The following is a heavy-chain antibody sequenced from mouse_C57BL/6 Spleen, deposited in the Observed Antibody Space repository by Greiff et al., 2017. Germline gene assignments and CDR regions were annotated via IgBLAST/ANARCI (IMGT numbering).Heavy chain of an antibody. CDR1: GYTFTSYW. CDR3: ARWGSSYDYAMDY. J-gene: IGHJ4*01. CDR2: IDPSDSET. Sequence: QVQLQQPGAELVRPGSSVKLSCKASGYTFTSYWMHWVKQRPIQGLEWIGNIDPSDSETHYNQKFKDKATLTVDKSSSTAYMQLSSLTSEDSAVYDCARWGSSYDYAMDYWGQGTSVTVSS. V-gene: IGHV1-52*01. D-gene: IGHD1-1*01.